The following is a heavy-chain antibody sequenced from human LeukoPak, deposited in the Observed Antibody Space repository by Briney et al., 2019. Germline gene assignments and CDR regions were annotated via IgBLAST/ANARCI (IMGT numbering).Heavy chain of an antibody. Sequence: SETLSLTCAVYGGSFSGYYWSWIRQPPGKGLEWIGEINHSGSTNYNPSLKSRVTISVDTSKNQFSLNLISVTAADTAVYYCAGALNPLTGTCYFDYWGRGTLVTVSS. CDR1: GGSFSGYY. CDR2: INHSGST. V-gene: IGHV4-34*01. J-gene: IGHJ4*02. D-gene: IGHD4/OR15-4a*01. CDR3: AGALNPLTGTCYFDY.